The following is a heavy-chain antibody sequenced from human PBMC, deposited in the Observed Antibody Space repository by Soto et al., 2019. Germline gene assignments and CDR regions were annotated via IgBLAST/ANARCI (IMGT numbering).Heavy chain of an antibody. V-gene: IGHV1-2*04. CDR2: INPNSGGT. CDR1: GYTFTGYY. D-gene: IGHD3-3*01. Sequence: QVQLVQSGAEVKKPGASVKVSCKASGYTFTGYYMHWVRQAPGQGLEWMGWINPNSGGTNYAQKWQGWVTMTXXTXIIXAYMELSRLRSDDTAVYYCARDLRLVSYYYYGMDVWGQGTTVTVSS. CDR3: ARDLRLVSYYYYGMDV. J-gene: IGHJ6*02.